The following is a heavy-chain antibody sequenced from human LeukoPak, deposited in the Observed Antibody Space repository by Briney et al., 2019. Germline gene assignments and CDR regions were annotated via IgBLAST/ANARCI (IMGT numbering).Heavy chain of an antibody. J-gene: IGHJ4*02. V-gene: IGHV4-59*12. CDR2: IYSSGST. CDR1: GGSISTYY. D-gene: IGHD5-18*01. CDR3: ARGPYSHGIDY. Sequence: PSETLSLTCTVSGGSISTYYWSWIRQPPGKGLEWIGYIYSSGSTNYNPSLKSRVTMSVDTSKNQFSLKLSSVTAADTAVYYCARGPYSHGIDYWGQGTLVTVSS.